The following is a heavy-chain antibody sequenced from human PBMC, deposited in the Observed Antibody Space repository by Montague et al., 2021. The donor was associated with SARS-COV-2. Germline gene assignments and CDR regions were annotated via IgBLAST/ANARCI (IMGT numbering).Heavy chain of an antibody. CDR1: GGSLSGHY. CDR2: INNSGST. V-gene: IGHV4-34*01. J-gene: IGHJ6*03. Sequence: SETLSLTCAVHGGSLSGHYWSWIRQPPGKGLEWIGEINNSGSTNYNPSLKSRVTISVDTSKNQFSLKLHSVTAADTAVYYCARGRIEVSMIVVVLTGASYYMDVWGKGTTVTVSS. D-gene: IGHD3-22*01. CDR3: ARGRIEVSMIVVVLTGASYYMDV.